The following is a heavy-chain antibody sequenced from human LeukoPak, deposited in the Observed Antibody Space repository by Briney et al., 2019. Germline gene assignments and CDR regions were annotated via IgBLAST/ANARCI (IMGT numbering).Heavy chain of an antibody. CDR3: ARVGPAVAGQNLDY. D-gene: IGHD6-19*01. J-gene: IGHJ4*02. CDR2: IKQDGSEK. V-gene: IGHV3-7*01. Sequence: IKQDGSEKNYVDSVKGRFTISRDNAKNSLYLQMNSLRAEDTAVYYCARVGPAVAGQNLDYWGQGTLVTVSS.